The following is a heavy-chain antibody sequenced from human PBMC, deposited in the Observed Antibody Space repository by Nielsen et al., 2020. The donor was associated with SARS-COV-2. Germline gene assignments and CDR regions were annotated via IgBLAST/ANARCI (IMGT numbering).Heavy chain of an antibody. Sequence: WIRQPPGKGLEWIAHIYHTGRTNYNPSLENRVTILLNTAKNQFSLKLSSVTAADTALYYCAGTPYYDFWTGYFPFDFWGQGALVTVSS. CDR3: AGTPYYDFWTGYFPFDF. V-gene: IGHV4-59*08. CDR2: IYHTGRT. J-gene: IGHJ4*02. D-gene: IGHD3-3*01.